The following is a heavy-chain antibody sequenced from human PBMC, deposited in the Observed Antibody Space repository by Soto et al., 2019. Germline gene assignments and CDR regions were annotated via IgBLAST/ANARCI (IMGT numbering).Heavy chain of an antibody. D-gene: IGHD2-2*01. CDR2: IYPGDSDT. V-gene: IGHV5-51*01. CDR3: ARGYCTTTSCDPWFDP. Sequence: VESPKIPFTGVGYSFPSYWFGWVREMPGKGLEWMGIIYPGDSDTRYIQSFQGQATISADKSIPTAYQQWSSLKASDTAMYYCARGYCTTTSCDPWFDPWGQGTLVTVSS. CDR1: GYSFPSYW. J-gene: IGHJ5*02.